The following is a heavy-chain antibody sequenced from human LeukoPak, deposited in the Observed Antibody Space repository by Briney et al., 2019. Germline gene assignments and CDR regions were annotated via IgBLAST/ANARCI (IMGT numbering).Heavy chain of an antibody. CDR3: ARLPPLYSSGWYAADY. Sequence: GGSLRLSCAASGFTFSSYNMNWVRQAPGKGLEWVSYISSSSSTLYYADSVKGRFTISRDNAKNSLYLQMNSLRAEDTAVYYCARLPPLYSSGWYAADYWGQGTLATVSS. CDR2: ISSSSSTL. J-gene: IGHJ4*02. D-gene: IGHD6-19*01. CDR1: GFTFSSYN. V-gene: IGHV3-48*01.